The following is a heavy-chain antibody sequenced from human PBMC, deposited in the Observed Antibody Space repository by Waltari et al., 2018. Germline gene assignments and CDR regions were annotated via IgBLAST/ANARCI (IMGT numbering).Heavy chain of an antibody. CDR2: INHSGST. CDR3: ARMEFGYSSADDY. V-gene: IGHV4-34*01. J-gene: IGHJ4*02. Sequence: QVQLQQWGAGLLKPSETLSLTCAVYGGSFSGYYWSWIRQPPGKGLEWIGEINHSGSTNYNPSLKSRVTISVDTSKNQFSLKLSSVTAADTAVYYCARMEFGYSSADDYWGQGTLVTVSS. CDR1: GGSFSGYY. D-gene: IGHD6-19*01.